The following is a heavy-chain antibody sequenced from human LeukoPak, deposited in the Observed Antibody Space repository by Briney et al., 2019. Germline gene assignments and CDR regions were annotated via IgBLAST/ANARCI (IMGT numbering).Heavy chain of an antibody. Sequence: SETLSLTCAVYGGSFSGYYWSWIRQPPGKRLEWIGEINHSGSTNYNPSLKSRVTISVDTSKNQFSLKLSSVTAADTAVYYCARGPSVRGVILLISNWFDPWGQGTLVTVSS. D-gene: IGHD3-10*01. V-gene: IGHV4-34*01. CDR3: ARGPSVRGVILLISNWFDP. J-gene: IGHJ5*02. CDR1: GGSFSGYY. CDR2: INHSGST.